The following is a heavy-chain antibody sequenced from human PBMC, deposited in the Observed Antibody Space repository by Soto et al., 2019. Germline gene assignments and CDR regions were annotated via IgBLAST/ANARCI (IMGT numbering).Heavy chain of an antibody. V-gene: IGHV1-69*13. CDR3: ARVLRRGYSEYYFDY. CDR1: GGTFSSYA. CDR2: IIPIFGTA. J-gene: IGHJ4*02. Sequence: SVKVSCKASGGTFSSYAISWVRQAPGQGLEWMGGIIPIFGTANYAQKFQGRVTITADESTSTAYMELSSLRSEDTAVYYCARVLRRGYSEYYFDYWGQGTLVTVSS. D-gene: IGHD5-18*01.